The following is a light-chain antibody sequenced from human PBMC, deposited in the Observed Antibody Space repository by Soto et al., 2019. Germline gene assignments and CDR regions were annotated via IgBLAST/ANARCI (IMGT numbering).Light chain of an antibody. CDR3: QEFEDGPPHT. CDR1: QDIHNY. CDR2: EAV. J-gene: IGKJ4*01. Sequence: DIQLTQSPTSLSASIGDRVTITCQASQDIHNYLSWFQHKPGKAPKLLIFEAVYLKTGVPSRFSGSGSGTDFTVTISSLQPEDIATYYCQEFEDGPPHTFGGGTKVDIK. V-gene: IGKV1-33*01.